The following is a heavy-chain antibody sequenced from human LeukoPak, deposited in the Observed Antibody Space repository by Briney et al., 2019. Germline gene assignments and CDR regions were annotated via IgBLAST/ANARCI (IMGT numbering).Heavy chain of an antibody. J-gene: IGHJ4*02. CDR3: ARPTSYYLDT. CDR2: ISGSDGST. CDR1: GFTFSNFA. Sequence: GGSLRLSCAASGFTFSNFAMSWVRQAPGKGLEWVSAISGSDGSTYYADSVKGRFTISRDNSKNTMYLQINSLRAEDTAIYYCARPTSYYLDTWGQGTLVSVSS. D-gene: IGHD1-1*01. V-gene: IGHV3-23*01.